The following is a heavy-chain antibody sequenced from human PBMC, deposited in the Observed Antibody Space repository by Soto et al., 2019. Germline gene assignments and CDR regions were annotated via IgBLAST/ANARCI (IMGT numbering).Heavy chain of an antibody. Sequence: ASVKVSCKASGYTFTSYGISWVRQAPGQGLEWMGWISAYNGNTNYAQKLQGRVTMTTDTSTSTAYMELRSLRSDDTAVYYCARDGAAAADNYYYYYGMDVWGQGTTVTVSS. J-gene: IGHJ6*02. CDR3: ARDGAAAADNYYYYYGMDV. V-gene: IGHV1-18*01. CDR1: GYTFTSYG. CDR2: ISAYNGNT. D-gene: IGHD6-13*01.